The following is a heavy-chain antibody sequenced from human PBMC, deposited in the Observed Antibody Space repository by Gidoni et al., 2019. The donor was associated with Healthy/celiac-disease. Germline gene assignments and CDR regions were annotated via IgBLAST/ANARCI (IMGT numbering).Heavy chain of an antibody. J-gene: IGHJ4*02. CDR3: ARGDYGDYVNY. CDR1: GGSISSYY. D-gene: IGHD4-17*01. Sequence: TLSLTCTVSGGSISSYYWSWIRQPPGKGLEWIGYIYYSGSTNYKPSLKSRVTISVDTSKNQFSLKLSSVTAADTAVYYCARGDYGDYVNYWGQGTLVTVSS. V-gene: IGHV4-59*01. CDR2: IYYSGST.